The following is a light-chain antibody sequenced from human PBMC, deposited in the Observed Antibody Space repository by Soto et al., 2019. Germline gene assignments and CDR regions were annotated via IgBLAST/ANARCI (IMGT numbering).Light chain of an antibody. CDR2: DAS. CDR1: QTISSW. Sequence: DIQMTQYPSTLSASVGDRVTITCRASQTISSWLAWYQQQPGKAHNLLIYDASTLERGAPSRFRGRGSGTEFTLTIDSLQPDDFATYYCQQYHSSSITFGQGTRVEIK. CDR3: QQYHSSSIT. V-gene: IGKV1-5*01. J-gene: IGKJ5*01.